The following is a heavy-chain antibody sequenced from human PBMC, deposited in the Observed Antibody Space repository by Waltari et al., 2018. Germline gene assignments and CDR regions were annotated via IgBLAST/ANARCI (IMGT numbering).Heavy chain of an antibody. CDR2: IWFDGSSK. D-gene: IGHD4-17*01. J-gene: IGHJ6*03. CDR1: GFTFSSYG. V-gene: IGHV3-30*18. Sequence: QVQLVESGGGVVQPGRSLRLSCAVSGFTFSSYGMHWVRQAPGNGLEGVSAIWFDGSSKYYADSVKGRFTISRDNSKNTLFLQRNSLRAEDTAMYYCAKDTGRYYYYMDVWGKGTTVTVSS. CDR3: AKDTGRYYYYMDV.